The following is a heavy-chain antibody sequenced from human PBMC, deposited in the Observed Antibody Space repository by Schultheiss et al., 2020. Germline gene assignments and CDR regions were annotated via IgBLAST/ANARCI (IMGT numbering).Heavy chain of an antibody. D-gene: IGHD2-2*01. CDR3: AKGDIVVVPAAGDDAFDI. V-gene: IGHV3-21*01. CDR2: ISSSSSYI. J-gene: IGHJ3*02. CDR1: GFTFSSYS. Sequence: GESLKISCAASGFTFSSYSMNWVRQAPGKGLEWVSSISSSSSYIYYADSVKGRFTISRDNSKNTLYLQMNSLRAEDTAVYYCAKGDIVVVPAAGDDAFDIWGQGTMVTVSS.